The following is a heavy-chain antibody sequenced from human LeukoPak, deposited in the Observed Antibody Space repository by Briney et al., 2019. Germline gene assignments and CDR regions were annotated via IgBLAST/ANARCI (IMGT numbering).Heavy chain of an antibody. V-gene: IGHV3-20*01. J-gene: IGHJ6*02. CDR2: INWNGGST. CDR1: GFTFDDYG. CDR3: ARGDFAAAGNSSYYYYGMDV. Sequence: GGSLRLSCAASGFTFDDYGMSWVRQAPGRGLEWVSGINWNGGSTGYADSVKGRFTISRDNAKNSLYLQMNSLRAEDTALYHCARGDFAAAGNSSYYYYGMDVWGQGTTVTVSS. D-gene: IGHD6-13*01.